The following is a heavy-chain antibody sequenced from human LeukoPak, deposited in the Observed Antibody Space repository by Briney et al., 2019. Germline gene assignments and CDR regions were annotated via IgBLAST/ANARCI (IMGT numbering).Heavy chain of an antibody. CDR1: GYTFTSYG. Sequence: VASVKVSCKASGYTFTSYGISLVRQAPGQGLEWMGWISAYNGNTNYAQKLQGRVTMTTDTSTSTAYMELRSLRSDDTAVYYCARAGYYDSSGYYRLTDAFDIWGQGTMVTVSS. CDR3: ARAGYYDSSGYYRLTDAFDI. V-gene: IGHV1-18*01. J-gene: IGHJ3*02. D-gene: IGHD3-22*01. CDR2: ISAYNGNT.